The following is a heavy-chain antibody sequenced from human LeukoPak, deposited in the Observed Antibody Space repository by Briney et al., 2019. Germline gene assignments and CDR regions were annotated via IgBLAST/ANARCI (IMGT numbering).Heavy chain of an antibody. CDR1: GGTFSSYG. Sequence: SVKVSCKASGGTFSSYGINWVRQAPGQGLEWMGGIIPIFGTANYAQKFQGRVTITADKSTSTAFMEVSSLRSDDTAVYYCARDLIYYGSGSYSYWGQGTLVTVSS. V-gene: IGHV1-69*06. CDR3: ARDLIYYGSGSYSY. D-gene: IGHD3-10*01. CDR2: IIPIFGTA. J-gene: IGHJ4*02.